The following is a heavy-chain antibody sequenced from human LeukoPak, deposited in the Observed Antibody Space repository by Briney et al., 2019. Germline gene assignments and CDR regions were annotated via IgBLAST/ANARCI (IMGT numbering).Heavy chain of an antibody. CDR3: ARSPGQSLRSAWFDP. V-gene: IGHV4-61*02. J-gene: IGHJ5*02. D-gene: IGHD4-17*01. CDR1: GDSISSGDYY. CDR2: IYTSGST. Sequence: SETLSLTCTVSGDSISSGDYYWSWIRQPAGKGLEWIGRIYTSGSTNYNPSLKSRVTISVDTSKNQFSLKLSSVTAADTAVYYCARSPGQSLRSAWFDPWGQGTLVTVSS.